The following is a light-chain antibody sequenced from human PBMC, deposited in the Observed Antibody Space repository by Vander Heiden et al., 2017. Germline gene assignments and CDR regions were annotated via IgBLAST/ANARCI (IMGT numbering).Light chain of an antibody. CDR3: SSYAGSNNWV. V-gene: IGLV2-8*01. J-gene: IGLJ3*02. CDR1: SSDVGGYNY. Sequence: QSALTPPPSASGSPGQSVTISCTGTSSDVGGYNYFSWYQQPPGKAPKLMIYEVSKRPSGVPDRFSGSKSGNTASMTVSGLQAEDEADYYCSSYAGSNNWVFGGGTKLTVL. CDR2: EVS.